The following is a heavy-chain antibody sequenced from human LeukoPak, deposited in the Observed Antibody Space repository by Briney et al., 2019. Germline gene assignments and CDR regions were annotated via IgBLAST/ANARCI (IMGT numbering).Heavy chain of an antibody. CDR1: GFTFSSYG. CDR2: ISYDGSNK. Sequence: QPGGSLRLSCAASGFTFSSYGMHWVRQAPGKGLEWVAVISYDGSNKYYADSVKGRFTISRDNSKNTLYLQMNSLRAEDTAVYYCLYDSSGYGDYYMDVWGKGTTVTVSS. D-gene: IGHD3-22*01. J-gene: IGHJ6*03. CDR3: LYDSSGYGDYYMDV. V-gene: IGHV3-30*03.